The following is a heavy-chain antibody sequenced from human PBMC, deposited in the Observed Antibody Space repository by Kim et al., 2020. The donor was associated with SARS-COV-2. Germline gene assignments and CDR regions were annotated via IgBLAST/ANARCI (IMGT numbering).Heavy chain of an antibody. CDR1: GFTFSSYA. CDR3: ATARRGSYYYGMDV. CDR2: ISYDGSNK. Sequence: GGSLRLSCAASGFTFSSYAMHWVRQAPGKGLEWVALISYDGSNKYYADSVRGRFTISRDNSKNTLYLQMNSLRAEDTSVYYCATARRGSYYYGMDVWGQGPTDTVS. V-gene: IGHV3-30*04. D-gene: IGHD1-26*01. J-gene: IGHJ6*01.